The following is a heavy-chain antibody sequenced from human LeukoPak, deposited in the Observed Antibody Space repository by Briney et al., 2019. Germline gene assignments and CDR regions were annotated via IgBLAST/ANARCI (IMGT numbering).Heavy chain of an antibody. CDR3: AKGHRLYNWFDP. D-gene: IGHD1-14*01. Sequence: PGRSLRLSCAASGFTFSSHAMSWVRQAPGKGLEWVSAISGSGGSTYYADAVKRRFTISRDNSKNTLYLQMNSLRAEDTAVYYCAKGHRLYNWFDPWGQGTLVTVSS. CDR1: GFTFSSHA. V-gene: IGHV3-23*01. CDR2: ISGSGGST. J-gene: IGHJ5*02.